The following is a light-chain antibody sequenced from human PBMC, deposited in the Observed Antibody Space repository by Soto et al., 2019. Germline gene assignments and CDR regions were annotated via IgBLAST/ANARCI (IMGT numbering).Light chain of an antibody. CDR1: QTIRSW. Sequence: DIRMTQSPSTLSGSVGDRATLTCRATQTIRSWLAWYQQEPGKAPRLLIYKASTVKSGVPSRFSGSGSGTEFTLTISSLQPDDFATYYCQHYNSYSVTFGQGTKVDIK. CDR3: QHYNSYSVT. V-gene: IGKV1-5*03. J-gene: IGKJ1*01. CDR2: KAS.